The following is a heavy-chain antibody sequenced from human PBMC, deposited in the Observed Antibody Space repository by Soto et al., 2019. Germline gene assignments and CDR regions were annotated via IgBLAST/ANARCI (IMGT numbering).Heavy chain of an antibody. J-gene: IGHJ6*02. CDR1: GGSFSSEA. Sequence: ASVKVSCKASGGSFSSEAISWVRQAPGQGLEWVGGIIPIFGTTKYAQKFQGRVTIIADTSTTTAYLELSSLRSEDTAIYYCARDPGRSSNRWRVRQVADGASYVMDVWGQGTTVTVSS. V-gene: IGHV1-69*06. CDR3: ARDPGRSSNRWRVRQVADGASYVMDV. D-gene: IGHD2-2*01. CDR2: IIPIFGTT.